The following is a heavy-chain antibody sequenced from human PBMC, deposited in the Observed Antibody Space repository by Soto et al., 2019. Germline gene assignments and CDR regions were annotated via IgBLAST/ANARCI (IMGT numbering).Heavy chain of an antibody. V-gene: IGHV3-74*01. CDR3: AREGYCSSTSCYAGDFDY. J-gene: IGHJ4*02. CDR1: GFTFSSYW. CDR2: INSDGSST. D-gene: IGHD2-2*01. Sequence: GGSLRLSCAASGFTFSSYWMHWVRQAPGKGLVWVSRINSDGSSTSYADSVKGRFTISRDNAKNTLYLQMNSLRAEDTAVYYCAREGYCSSTSCYAGDFDYWGQGTLVTVSS.